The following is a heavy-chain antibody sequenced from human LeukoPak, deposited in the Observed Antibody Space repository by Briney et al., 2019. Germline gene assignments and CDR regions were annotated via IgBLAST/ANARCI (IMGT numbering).Heavy chain of an antibody. D-gene: IGHD3-22*01. J-gene: IGHJ4*02. V-gene: IGHV3-30-3*01. Sequence: GRSLRLSCAASGFTFSSYAMHWVRQAPGKGLEWVAVISYDGSNKYYADSVKGRFTISRDNSKNTLYLQMNSLRAEDTAVYYCARDSNRFMIVVFTHLLWGQGTLVTVSS. CDR3: ARDSNRFMIVVFTHLL. CDR1: GFTFSSYA. CDR2: ISYDGSNK.